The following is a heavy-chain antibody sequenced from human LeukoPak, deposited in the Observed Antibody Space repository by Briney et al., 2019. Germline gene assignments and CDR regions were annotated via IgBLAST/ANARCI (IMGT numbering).Heavy chain of an antibody. CDR1: GYTFTSNG. V-gene: IGHV1-18*01. CDR3: ARDRPYLRQLLYKISDWFDP. J-gene: IGHJ5*02. D-gene: IGHD2-2*02. Sequence: ASVKVSCKASGYTFTSNGISWVRQAPGQGLEWMGWISTNSGNTNYAQKVQGRVTMTTDTSTNTAYMELRSLRSDDTAVYYCARDRPYLRQLLYKISDWFDPWGQGTLVTVSS. CDR2: ISTNSGNT.